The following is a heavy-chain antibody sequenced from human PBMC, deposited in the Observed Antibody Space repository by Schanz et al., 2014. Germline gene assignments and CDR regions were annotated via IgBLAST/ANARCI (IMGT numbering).Heavy chain of an antibody. CDR1: GYTFTRSG. V-gene: IGHV1-18*01. CDR3: ARDRDQWDGNYLDY. CDR2: IGGFDGNT. Sequence: QVQLVQSGGEVKTPGASVKVSCKASGYTFTRSGISWVRQAPGQGLEWMGWIGGFDGNTNFAQKFQGRGTMTTDTSTSTVYMELRSLTSDDSAVYYCARDRDQWDGNYLDYWGQGTLVTVSS. J-gene: IGHJ4*02. D-gene: IGHD1-26*01.